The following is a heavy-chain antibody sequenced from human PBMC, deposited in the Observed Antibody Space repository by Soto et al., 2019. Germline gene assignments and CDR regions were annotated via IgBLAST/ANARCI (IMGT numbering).Heavy chain of an antibody. CDR1: GGSISSSSYY. D-gene: IGHD4-17*01. Sequence: QLQLQESGPGLVKPSGTLSLTCTVSGGSISSSSYYWGWIRQPPGKGLEWIGSIYYSGSTYYNPSLKSRVTISVDTSKNQFSLKLSSVTAADTAVYYCASTDYGDYGGYWGQGTLVTVSS. J-gene: IGHJ4*02. CDR3: ASTDYGDYGGY. V-gene: IGHV4-39*01. CDR2: IYYSGST.